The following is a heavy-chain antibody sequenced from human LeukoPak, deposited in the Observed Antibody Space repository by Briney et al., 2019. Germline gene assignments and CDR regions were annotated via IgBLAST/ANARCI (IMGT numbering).Heavy chain of an antibody. Sequence: SETLSLTCAVYGGSFSGYYWSWIRQPPGKGLEWIGEINHSGSTNYNPSLKGRVTISVDTSKNQFSLKLSSVTAADTAVYYCARVGAAAGIAYWGQGTLVTVSS. V-gene: IGHV4-34*01. J-gene: IGHJ4*02. CDR3: ARVGAAAGIAY. CDR2: INHSGST. D-gene: IGHD6-13*01. CDR1: GGSFSGYY.